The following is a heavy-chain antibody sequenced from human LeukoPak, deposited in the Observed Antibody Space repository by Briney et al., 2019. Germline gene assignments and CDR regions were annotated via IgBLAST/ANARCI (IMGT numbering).Heavy chain of an antibody. CDR3: ARHEVVVPAGIGV. Sequence: SETLSLTCAVYGGSFSGYYWSWIRQPPGKGLEWIGEINHSGSTNYNPSLKSRVTISVDTSKNQFSLKLSSVTAADTAVYYCARHEVVVPAGIGVWGQGTLVTVSS. D-gene: IGHD2-2*01. J-gene: IGHJ4*02. V-gene: IGHV4-34*01. CDR1: GGSFSGYY. CDR2: INHSGST.